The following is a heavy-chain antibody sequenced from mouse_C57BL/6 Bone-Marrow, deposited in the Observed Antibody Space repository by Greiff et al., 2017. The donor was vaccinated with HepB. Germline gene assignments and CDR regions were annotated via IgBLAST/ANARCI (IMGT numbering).Heavy chain of an antibody. V-gene: IGHV1-81*01. CDR1: GYTFTSYG. D-gene: IGHD1-1*01. CDR2: IYPRSGNT. CDR3: ARYYYGSDY. J-gene: IGHJ2*01. Sequence: QVTLKESGAELARPGASVKLSCKASGYTFTSYGISWVKQRTGQGLEWIGEIYPRSGNTYYNEKFKGKATLTADKSSSTAYMELRSLTSEDSAVYFCARYYYGSDYWGQGTTLTVSS.